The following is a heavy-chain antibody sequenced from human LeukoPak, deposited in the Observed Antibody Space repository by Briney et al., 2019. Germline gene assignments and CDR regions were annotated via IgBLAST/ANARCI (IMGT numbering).Heavy chain of an antibody. CDR3: ARVSMRYCSSTSCFRPARWFDP. CDR2: INHSGSA. D-gene: IGHD2-2*01. J-gene: IGHJ5*02. V-gene: IGHV4-34*01. CDR1: GGSFSGYY. Sequence: SETLSLTCAVYGGSFSGYYWSWIRQPPGKGLEWIGEINHSGSANYNPSLKSRVTISVDTSKNQFSLKLSSVTAADTAVYYCARVSMRYCSSTSCFRPARWFDPWGQGTPVTVSS.